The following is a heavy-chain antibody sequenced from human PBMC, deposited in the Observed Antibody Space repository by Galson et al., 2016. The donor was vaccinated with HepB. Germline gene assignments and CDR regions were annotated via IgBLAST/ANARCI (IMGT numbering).Heavy chain of an antibody. CDR2: IYHTETT. D-gene: IGHD2-2*01. Sequence: SETLSPTCTVSGASINDSTWWTWVRQAPGRGLAWIGEIYHTETTNNNPFLSSRFTLSIDKSRNQFSLNLTSATAADTAVYYCARAAIVPGARMVFDPWGQGTLVTVSS. V-gene: IGHV4-4*02. J-gene: IGHJ5*02. CDR3: ARAAIVPGARMVFDP. CDR1: GASINDSTW.